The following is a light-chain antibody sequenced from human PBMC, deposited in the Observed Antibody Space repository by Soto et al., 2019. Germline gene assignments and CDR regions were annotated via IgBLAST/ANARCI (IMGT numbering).Light chain of an antibody. CDR2: EVS. CDR3: SSYAGSNNSLYV. Sequence: QSVLTQPPSASGSAGQSVTISCTGTRSDVGGYNYVSWYQQHPGKAPKLMIYEVSKRPSGVPDRFSGSKSGNTASLTVSGLQAEDEADYYCSSYAGSNNSLYVFGTGTKVTVL. CDR1: RSDVGGYNY. J-gene: IGLJ1*01. V-gene: IGLV2-8*01.